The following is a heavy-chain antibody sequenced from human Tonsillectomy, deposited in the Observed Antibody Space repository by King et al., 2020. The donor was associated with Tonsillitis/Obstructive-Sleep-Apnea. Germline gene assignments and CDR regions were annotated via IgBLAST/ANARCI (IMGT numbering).Heavy chain of an antibody. V-gene: IGHV1-2*04. CDR2: INPNSGGT. CDR3: ARGSDPYSSRWYRKNFDY. CDR1: GYTFTGYY. J-gene: IGHJ4*02. D-gene: IGHD6-19*01. Sequence: QLVQSGAEVKKPGASVKGSCKASGYTFTGYYMHWVRQAPGQGLEWMGGINPNSGGTNYAQKFQGWDTMTRDTSISPAYMELSRLRSDDTAVYYCARGSDPYSSRWYRKNFDYWGQGTLVTVSS.